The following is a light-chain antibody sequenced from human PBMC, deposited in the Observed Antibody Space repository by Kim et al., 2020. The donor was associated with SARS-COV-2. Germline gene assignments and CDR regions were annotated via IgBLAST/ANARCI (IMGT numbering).Light chain of an antibody. CDR3: QQYNNWPYT. V-gene: IGKV3-15*01. CDR1: QSVSSN. J-gene: IGKJ2*01. CDR2: GAS. Sequence: EIVMTQSPATVFVSPGERATLSCRASQSVSSNLAWYQQKPGQAPRLLIYGASTRAAGLPARFSGSGSGKEFTLTISGLQSEDFTVYSCQQYNNWPYTFGQGTKVDIK.